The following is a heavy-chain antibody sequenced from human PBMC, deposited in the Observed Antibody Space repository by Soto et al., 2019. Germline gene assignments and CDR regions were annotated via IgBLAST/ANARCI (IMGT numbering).Heavy chain of an antibody. D-gene: IGHD2-21*02. Sequence: QVQLVQSGAEVKKPGASVKVSCKASGYSFTSYGISWVRQDPGQGLEWMGWISAYNGNTKYAQKFQGRVTVTTDTTTSTAYMGLRSLRSDETAIYYCARVTYNWFDPWGQGTLVTVSS. J-gene: IGHJ5*02. CDR3: ARVTYNWFDP. CDR1: GYSFTSYG. V-gene: IGHV1-18*01. CDR2: ISAYNGNT.